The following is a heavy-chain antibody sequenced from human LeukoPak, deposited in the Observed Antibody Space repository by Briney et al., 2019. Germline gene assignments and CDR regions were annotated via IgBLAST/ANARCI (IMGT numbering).Heavy chain of an antibody. Sequence: ASVKVSCKASGYTFTSYYMHWVRQAPGQGLEWMGIINPSGGSTSYAQKFQGRVTMTSDTSTSTVYMELRSLRSDDTAVYYCARDRGFKKQWLVLLPLGYWGQGTLVTVSS. CDR2: INPSGGST. D-gene: IGHD6-19*01. V-gene: IGHV1-46*01. J-gene: IGHJ4*02. CDR3: ARDRGFKKQWLVLLPLGY. CDR1: GYTFTSYY.